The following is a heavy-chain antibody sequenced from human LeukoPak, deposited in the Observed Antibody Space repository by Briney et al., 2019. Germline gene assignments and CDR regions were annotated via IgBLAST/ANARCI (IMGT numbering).Heavy chain of an antibody. D-gene: IGHD2-15*01. J-gene: IGHJ4*02. V-gene: IGHV3-53*01. CDR2: ICSGGNT. Sequence: ICSGGNTYYADSVKGRFTISRDDSKNTLYLQMNSLRAEDTAVYYCARRYCSGGTCYFFDYWGQGTLVTVSS. CDR3: ARRYCSGGTCYFFDY.